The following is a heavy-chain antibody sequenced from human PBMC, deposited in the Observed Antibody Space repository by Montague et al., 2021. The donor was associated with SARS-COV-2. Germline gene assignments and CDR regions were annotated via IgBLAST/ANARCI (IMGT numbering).Heavy chain of an antibody. CDR3: ARRVSWVTMIVVVAYFDY. CDR1: GGSFSNYY. J-gene: IGHJ4*02. V-gene: IGHV4-34*01. CDR2: VNQSGTT. Sequence: SETLSLTCAISGGSFSNYYWSWIRQPPGKGLEWIGEVNQSGTTIYNPSVKSGVTISEDTSKNQFYLRLNSVTAADTAVYYCARRVSWVTMIVVVAYFDYWGQGTLVTVSS. D-gene: IGHD3-22*01.